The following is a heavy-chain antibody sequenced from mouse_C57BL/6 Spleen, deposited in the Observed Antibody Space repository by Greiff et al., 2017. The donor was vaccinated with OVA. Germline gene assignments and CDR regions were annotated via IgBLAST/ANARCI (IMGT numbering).Heavy chain of an antibody. J-gene: IGHJ1*03. CDR1: GFTFSDYY. D-gene: IGHD3-1*01. V-gene: IGHV5-16*01. Sequence: DVKLVESEGGLVQPGSSMKLSCTASGFTFSDYYMAWVRQVPEKGLEWVANINYDGSSTYYLDSLKSRFIISRDNAKNILYLQMSSLKSEDTATYYCARDRDCEDWYFDVWGTGTTVTVSS. CDR3: ARDRDCEDWYFDV. CDR2: INYDGSST.